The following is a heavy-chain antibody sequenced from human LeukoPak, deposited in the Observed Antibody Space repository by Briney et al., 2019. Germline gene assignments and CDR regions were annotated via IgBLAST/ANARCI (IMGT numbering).Heavy chain of an antibody. J-gene: IGHJ4*02. CDR3: ARDQSDYYGSGSYSEGSY. D-gene: IGHD3-10*01. CDR1: GFTFSTYS. CDR2: ISSSSGTI. Sequence: GGSLRLSCAASGFTFSTYSMKWVRQAPGKGLEWVSYISSSSGTIYYADSVKGRFTISRDNATNSLYLQMNGLRDEDTAVYYCARDQSDYYGSGSYSEGSYWGQGTLVTVSS. V-gene: IGHV3-48*02.